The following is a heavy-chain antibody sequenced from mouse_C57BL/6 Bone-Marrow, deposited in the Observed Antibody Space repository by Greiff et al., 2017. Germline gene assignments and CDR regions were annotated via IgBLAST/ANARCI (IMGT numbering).Heavy chain of an antibody. CDR1: GFTFSSYG. CDR3: ASQAELEADFAMGG. Sequence: EVQLVESGRDLVKPGESLTLSCAASGFTFSSYGMSWVRQTPDKGLEWVGTIGSGGSSTYYPDSVKGRFTITRDNDNNTLYLQMSSLKSEDTAVYYCASQAELEADFAMGGWGQRTSVTV. J-gene: IGHJ4*01. CDR2: IGSGGSST. V-gene: IGHV5-6*01. D-gene: IGHD2-12*01.